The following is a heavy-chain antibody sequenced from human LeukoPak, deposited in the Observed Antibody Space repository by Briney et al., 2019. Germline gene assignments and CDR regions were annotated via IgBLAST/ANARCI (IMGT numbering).Heavy chain of an antibody. CDR3: ARDLYFERHYYYGMDV. CDR2: ISYDGSNK. Sequence: GRSLRLSCAASGFTFSSYAMHWVRQAPGKGLEWVAVISYDGSNKYYADSVKGRFTISRDNSKNTLYLQMNSLRAEDTAVYYCARDLYFERHYYYGMDVWGQETTVTVSS. D-gene: IGHD3-9*01. V-gene: IGHV3-30*04. CDR1: GFTFSSYA. J-gene: IGHJ6*02.